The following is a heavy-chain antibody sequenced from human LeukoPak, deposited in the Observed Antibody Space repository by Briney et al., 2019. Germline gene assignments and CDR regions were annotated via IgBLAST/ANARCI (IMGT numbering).Heavy chain of an antibody. D-gene: IGHD5-18*01. CDR2: ISSSSSYI. CDR1: GFTFSSYS. V-gene: IGHV3-21*01. CDR3: ARDGPGYSYGYHYYYGMDV. Sequence: PGGSLRLSCAASGFTFSSYSMNWVRQAPGKGLEWVSSISSSSSYIYYVDSAKGRFTISRDNAKNSLYLQMNSLRAEDTAVYYCARDGPGYSYGYHYYYGMDVWGQGTTVTVSS. J-gene: IGHJ6*02.